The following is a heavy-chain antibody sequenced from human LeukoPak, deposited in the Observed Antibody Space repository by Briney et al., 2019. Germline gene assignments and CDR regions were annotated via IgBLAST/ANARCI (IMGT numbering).Heavy chain of an antibody. CDR1: GGSFSGYY. Sequence: SETLSLTCAVYGGSFSGYYWTWIRQPPGKGLEWIGEINHSGSTNYNPSLKSRVTISVDTSKNQFSLKLSSVTAADTAVYYCARGQSHDAFDIWGQGTMGTVSS. V-gene: IGHV4-34*01. J-gene: IGHJ3*02. D-gene: IGHD5-24*01. CDR3: ARGQSHDAFDI. CDR2: INHSGST.